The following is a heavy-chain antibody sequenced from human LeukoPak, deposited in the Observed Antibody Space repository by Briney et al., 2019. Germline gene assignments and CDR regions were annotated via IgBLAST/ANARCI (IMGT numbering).Heavy chain of an antibody. CDR3: ARVVGYSSSWYSGFDC. CDR1: GFTFSTYW. J-gene: IGHJ4*02. V-gene: IGHV3-74*01. CDR2: ISSDGSSI. D-gene: IGHD6-13*01. Sequence: GGSLRLSCAASGFTFSTYWMHWVRQAPGKGLVWVSRISSDGSSISYADSVKGRFTISRDNAKNTLYLQMNSLRVEDAAVYYCARVVGYSSSWYSGFDCWGQGTLVTVP.